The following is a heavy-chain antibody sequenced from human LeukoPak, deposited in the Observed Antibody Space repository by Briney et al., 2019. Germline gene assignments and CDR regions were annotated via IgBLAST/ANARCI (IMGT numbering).Heavy chain of an antibody. CDR2: ISGSGGST. D-gene: IGHD5-18*01. CDR3: ARLDTAMVLGMDV. Sequence: GGSLRLSCAASGFTFSSYAMSWVRQAPGKGLEWVSAISGSGGSTYYADSVKGRFTISRDNSKNTLYLQMNSLRAEDTAVYYCARLDTAMVLGMDVWGQGTTVTVSS. J-gene: IGHJ6*02. V-gene: IGHV3-23*01. CDR1: GFTFSSYA.